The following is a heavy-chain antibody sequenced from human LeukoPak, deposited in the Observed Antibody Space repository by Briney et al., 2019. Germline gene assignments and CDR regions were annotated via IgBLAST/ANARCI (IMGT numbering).Heavy chain of an antibody. CDR2: IWYDGSNK. V-gene: IGHV3-33*01. D-gene: IGHD3-22*01. J-gene: IGHJ6*02. CDR3: AREDSGGYSDGMDV. Sequence: GGSLRLSCAASGFTFSSNGMHWVRQAPGKGLEWVAVIWYDGSNKYYADSVKGRFTISRDNSKNTLYLQMNSLRAEDTAVYYCAREDSGGYSDGMDVWGQGTTVTVSS. CDR1: GFTFSSNG.